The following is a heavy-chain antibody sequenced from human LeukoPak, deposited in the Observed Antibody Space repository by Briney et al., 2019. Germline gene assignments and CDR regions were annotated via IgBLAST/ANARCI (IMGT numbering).Heavy chain of an antibody. Sequence: QSGGSLRLSCAASGFTFSSYAMSWVRQAPGKGLEWVSAISGSGGSTYYADSVKGRFTISRDNSKNTLYLQMNSLRAEDTAVYYCAREWHYDSSGYYQSVYWGQGTLVTVSS. CDR3: AREWHYDSSGYYQSVY. CDR2: ISGSGGST. V-gene: IGHV3-23*01. CDR1: GFTFSSYA. J-gene: IGHJ4*02. D-gene: IGHD3-22*01.